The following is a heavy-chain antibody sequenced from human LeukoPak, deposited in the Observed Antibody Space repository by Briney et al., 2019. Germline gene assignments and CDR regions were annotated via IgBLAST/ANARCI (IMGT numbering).Heavy chain of an antibody. J-gene: IGHJ3*02. CDR2: MYNSGSI. Sequence: SETLSLTCTVSGGSISSSTHYWGWIRQSPGKGLEWIGSMYNSGSISYNPSLRSRVTITVDTSKNQFTLNFNSVTAADTALYFCARNETSGYFDIWGQGTMVTVSS. CDR1: GGSISSSTHY. V-gene: IGHV4-39*01. D-gene: IGHD3-22*01. CDR3: ARNETSGYFDI.